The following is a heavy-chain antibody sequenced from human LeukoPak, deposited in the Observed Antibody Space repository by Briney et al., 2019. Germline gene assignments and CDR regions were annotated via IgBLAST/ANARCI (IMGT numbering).Heavy chain of an antibody. D-gene: IGHD2-21*02. V-gene: IGHV4-34*01. CDR2: INHSGST. CDR3: AGAQADCGGDCYSTYFDY. CDR1: GGSFSGYY. Sequence: KPSETLSLTRAVYGGSFSGYYWSWIRQPPGKGLEWIGEINHSGSTNYNPSLKSRVTISVDTSKNQFSLKLSSVTAADMAVYYCAGAQADCGGDCYSTYFDYWGQGTLVTVSS. J-gene: IGHJ4*02.